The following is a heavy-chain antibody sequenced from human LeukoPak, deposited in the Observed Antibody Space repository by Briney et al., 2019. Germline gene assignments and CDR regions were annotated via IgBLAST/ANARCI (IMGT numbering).Heavy chain of an antibody. CDR1: GGSISSYY. CDR2: IYYSGST. V-gene: IGHV4-59*08. D-gene: IGHD6-13*01. Sequence: SETLSLTCTVSGGSISSYYWSWIRQPPGKGLEWIGYIYYSGSTNYNPSLKSRVTISVDTSKNQFSLKLSSVTAADTAVYYCARVSIAAAGTGYYYGMDVWGQGTTVTVSS. CDR3: ARVSIAAAGTGYYYGMDV. J-gene: IGHJ6*02.